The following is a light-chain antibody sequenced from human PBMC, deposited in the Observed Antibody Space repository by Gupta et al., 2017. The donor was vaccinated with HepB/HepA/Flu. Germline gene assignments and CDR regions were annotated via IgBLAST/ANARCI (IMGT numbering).Light chain of an antibody. CDR2: EAS. CDR3: QQDNSYPST. V-gene: IGKV1-5*03. CDR1: QSISSW. J-gene: IGKJ2*01. Sequence: IKMIHSPSTLSASVGDRVTITCRASQSISSWLGWYQQKPEKAPKLLIYEASRVESGVPSRFSGSGSGTEFTLTISSRQPDDFATYYWQQDNSYPSTFGQGTKLEIK.